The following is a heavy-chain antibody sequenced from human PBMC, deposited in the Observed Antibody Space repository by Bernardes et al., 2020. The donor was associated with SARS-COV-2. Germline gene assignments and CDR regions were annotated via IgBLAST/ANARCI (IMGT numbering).Heavy chain of an antibody. D-gene: IGHD6-19*01. V-gene: IGHV3-15*01. J-gene: IGHJ6*02. CDR1: GFTFSNAW. Sequence: GGSLRLSRAASGFTFSNAWMSWVRQAPGKGLEWVGRIKSKTDGGTTDYAAPVKGRFTISRDDSKDTLFLQMSSLKTEDTAVYYCARDQWRPDYYYGLDVWGQGTKVTVS. CDR2: IKSKTDGGTT. CDR3: ARDQWRPDYYYGLDV.